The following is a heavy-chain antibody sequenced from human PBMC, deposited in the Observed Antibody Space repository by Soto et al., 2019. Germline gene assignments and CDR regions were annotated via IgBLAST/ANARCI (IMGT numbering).Heavy chain of an antibody. J-gene: IGHJ6*04. CDR3: ANSSPRDYYYGMDV. V-gene: IGHV3-30*18. CDR2: ISYDGSNK. Sequence: LRLSCAASGFTFSSYGMHWVRQAPGQGLEWVAVISYDGSNKYYADSVKGRFTISRDNSKNTLYLQMNSLRAEDTAVYYCANSSPRDYYYGMDVWGKETPVTVAS. CDR1: GFTFSSYG.